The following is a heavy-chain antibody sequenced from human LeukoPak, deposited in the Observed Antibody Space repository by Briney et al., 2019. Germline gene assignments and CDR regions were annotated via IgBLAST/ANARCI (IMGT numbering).Heavy chain of an antibody. Sequence: ASVKVSCKASGYTFTSYYMHWVRQAPGQGPEWMGWINPNSGGTYYAQKFQGRVTMTRDTSISTAYMELSRLRSDDTAVYYCARDPSHAEGAYFDYWGQGTLVTVSS. V-gene: IGHV1-2*02. CDR1: GYTFTSYY. CDR2: INPNSGGT. CDR3: ARDPSHAEGAYFDY. J-gene: IGHJ4*02. D-gene: IGHD2-2*01.